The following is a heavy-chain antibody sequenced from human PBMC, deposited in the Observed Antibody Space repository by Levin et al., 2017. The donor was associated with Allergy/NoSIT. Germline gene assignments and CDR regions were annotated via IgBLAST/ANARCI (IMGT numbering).Heavy chain of an antibody. CDR1: GFTFSSYS. V-gene: IGHV3-21*01. CDR2: ISSSSSYI. J-gene: IGHJ4*02. Sequence: PGGSLRLSCAASGFTFSSYSMNWVRQAPGKGLEWVSSISSSSSYIFYADSMKGRFTISRDNAKNSLYLQMSSLRDEDTAVYYCARTWGSNPIYYSDYWGQGALVTVSS. D-gene: IGHD3-16*01. CDR3: ARTWGSNPIYYSDY.